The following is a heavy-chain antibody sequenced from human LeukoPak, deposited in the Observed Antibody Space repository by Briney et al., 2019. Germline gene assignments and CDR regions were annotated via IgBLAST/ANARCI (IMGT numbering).Heavy chain of an antibody. CDR3: ARDRDGFSPLPDY. V-gene: IGHV4-59*01. D-gene: IGHD5-24*01. Sequence: SETLSLTCTVSGGSISSYYWSWIRQPPGKGLEWIGYIYYSGSTNYNPSLKSRVTISVDTSKNQFSLKLSSVTAADTAVYYCARDRDGFSPLPDYWGQGTLVTVSS. J-gene: IGHJ4*02. CDR1: GGSISSYY. CDR2: IYYSGST.